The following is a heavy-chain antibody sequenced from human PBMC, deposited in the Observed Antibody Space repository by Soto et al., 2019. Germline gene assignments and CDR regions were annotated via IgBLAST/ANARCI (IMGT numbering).Heavy chain of an antibody. V-gene: IGHV3-30*18. CDR3: AKYLLMGNNWFDP. J-gene: IGHJ5*02. D-gene: IGHD2-8*01. CDR1: GFTFSSYG. Sequence: GGSLRLSCAASGFTFSSYGMHWVRQAPGKGLEWVAVISYDGSNKYYADSVKGRFTISRDNSKNTLYLQMNSLRAEDTAVYYCAKYLLMGNNWFDPWGQGTLVTVSS. CDR2: ISYDGSNK.